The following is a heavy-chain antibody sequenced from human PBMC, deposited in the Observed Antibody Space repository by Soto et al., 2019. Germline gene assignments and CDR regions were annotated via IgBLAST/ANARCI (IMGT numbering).Heavy chain of an antibody. J-gene: IGHJ5*02. CDR2: INGGDDSE. D-gene: IGHD2-15*01. V-gene: IGHV3-23*01. CDR1: GFTFRSSP. Sequence: PGGSLRLSCAVSGFTFRSSPMSWVRRAPGKGLEWVSGINGGDDSEHYVDSVRGRFTISRDNSKNTLYLQMNSLRAEDTAVYYCSRDSTASSVVVAATPGPVWFDPWGQGTLVTVSS. CDR3: SRDSTASSVVVAATPGPVWFDP.